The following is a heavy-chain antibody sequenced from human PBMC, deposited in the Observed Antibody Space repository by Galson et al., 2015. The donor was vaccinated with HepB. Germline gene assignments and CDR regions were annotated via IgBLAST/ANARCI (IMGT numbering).Heavy chain of an antibody. Sequence: SLRLSCAASGFTVSSNYMSWVRQAPGKGLEWVSVIYSGGSTYYADSVKGRFTISRHNSKNTLYLQMNSLRAEDTAVYYCARVSWGFGELPYFDYWGQGTLVTVSS. CDR3: ARVSWGFGELPYFDY. CDR2: IYSGGST. CDR1: GFTVSSNY. D-gene: IGHD3-10*01. V-gene: IGHV3-53*04. J-gene: IGHJ4*02.